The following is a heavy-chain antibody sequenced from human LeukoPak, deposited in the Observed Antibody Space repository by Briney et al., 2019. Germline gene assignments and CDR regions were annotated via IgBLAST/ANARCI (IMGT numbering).Heavy chain of an antibody. J-gene: IGHJ4*02. Sequence: PSETLSLTCTVSGGSISSGSYYWSWIRQPAGKGLEWIGRIYTSGSTNYNPSLKSRVTISVDTSKNQFSLKLSSVTAADTAVYYCARWTRRYSGSLFDYWGQGTLVTVSS. CDR3: ARWTRRYSGSLFDY. V-gene: IGHV4-61*02. CDR1: GGSISSGSYY. D-gene: IGHD1-26*01. CDR2: IYTSGST.